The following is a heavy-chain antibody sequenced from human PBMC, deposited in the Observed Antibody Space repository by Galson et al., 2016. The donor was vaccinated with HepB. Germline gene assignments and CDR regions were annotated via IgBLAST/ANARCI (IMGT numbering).Heavy chain of an antibody. J-gene: IGHJ4*02. CDR3: ARGLPSERGTTPHDY. CDR1: GFTPSSYN. D-gene: IGHD1-1*01. Sequence: SLRLSCAASGFTPSSYNMNWVRQAPGKGLEWVSSMTSTNYRYYADSVRGRFTISRDNAENSLYLQMNSLGAEDTAVYYCARGLPSERGTTPHDYWGQGTLVTVSS. CDR2: MTSTNYR. V-gene: IGHV3-21*01.